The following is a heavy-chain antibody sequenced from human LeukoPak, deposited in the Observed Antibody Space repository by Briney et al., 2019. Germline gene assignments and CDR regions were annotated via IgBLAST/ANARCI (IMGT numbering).Heavy chain of an antibody. V-gene: IGHV4-59*01. J-gene: IGHJ6*02. CDR1: GDSISSYY. CDR3: ARGRGHYYYGMDV. Sequence: SETLSLTCTVSGDSISSYYWSWIRQPPGKGLEWIGHIYYSGSTNYNPSLKSRVTISVDTSKNQFSLKLSSVTAADTAVYYCARGRGHYYYGMDVWGQGTTVTVSS. CDR2: IYYSGST. D-gene: IGHD3-10*01.